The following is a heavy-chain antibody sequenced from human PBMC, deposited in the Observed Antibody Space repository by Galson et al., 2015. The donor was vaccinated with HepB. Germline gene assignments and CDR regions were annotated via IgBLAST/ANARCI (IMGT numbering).Heavy chain of an antibody. Sequence: SVKVSCKASGYTFINYGISWVRQAPGQGLEWMGWISAYNGNTKYAQKLQGRVTMTTDTSTSTAYMELSSLRSEDTAVYYCARVGLGLRQVRGAREYAFDIWGQGTMVTVSS. V-gene: IGHV1-18*04. CDR1: GYTFINYG. CDR2: ISAYNGNT. D-gene: IGHD3-10*01. CDR3: ARVGLGLRQVRGAREYAFDI. J-gene: IGHJ3*02.